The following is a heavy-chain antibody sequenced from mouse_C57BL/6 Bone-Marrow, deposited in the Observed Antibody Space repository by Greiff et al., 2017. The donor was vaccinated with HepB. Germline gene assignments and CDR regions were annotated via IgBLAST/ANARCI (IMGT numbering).Heavy chain of an antibody. D-gene: IGHD1-2*01. Sequence: EVHLVESGGDLVKPGGSLKLSCAASGFTFSSYGMSWVRQTPDKRLEWVATISSGGSYTYYPDSVKGRFTISRDNAKNTLYLQMSSLKSEDTAMYYCARQGLRPSYAMDYWGKGTSVTVSS. V-gene: IGHV5-6*01. J-gene: IGHJ4*01. CDR1: GFTFSSYG. CDR3: ARQGLRPSYAMDY. CDR2: ISSGGSYT.